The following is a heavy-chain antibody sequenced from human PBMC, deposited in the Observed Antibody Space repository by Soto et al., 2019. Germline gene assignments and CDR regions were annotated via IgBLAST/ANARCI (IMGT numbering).Heavy chain of an antibody. Sequence: GASVKVSCKASGGTFSNYAIAWLRQAPGQGLEWMGGIILPFGTPNYAQKFQGRVTISADESMTTAYIEMSGLTSEDTAVYYCARGPDYEGYFDYWGRGTLVTVSS. V-gene: IGHV1-69*13. CDR1: GGTFSNYA. J-gene: IGHJ4*02. CDR2: IILPFGTP. D-gene: IGHD4-17*01. CDR3: ARGPDYEGYFDY.